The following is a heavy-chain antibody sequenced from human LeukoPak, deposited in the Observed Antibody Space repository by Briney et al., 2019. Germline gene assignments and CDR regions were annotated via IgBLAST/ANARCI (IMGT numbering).Heavy chain of an antibody. CDR1: GYTFTSYG. Sequence: ASVKVSCKASGYTFTSYGISWVRQAPGQGLEWMGWISAYNGNTNYAQKLQGRVTMTTDTSTSTAYMELRSLSSDDTAVYYCAREFHYCSSTSCYGPLGYWGQGTLVTVSS. D-gene: IGHD2-2*01. CDR2: ISAYNGNT. CDR3: AREFHYCSSTSCYGPLGY. V-gene: IGHV1-18*01. J-gene: IGHJ4*02.